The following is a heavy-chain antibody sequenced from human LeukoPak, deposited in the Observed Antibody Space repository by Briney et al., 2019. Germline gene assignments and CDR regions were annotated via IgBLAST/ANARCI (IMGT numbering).Heavy chain of an antibody. J-gene: IGHJ6*02. CDR2: IWYDGSNK. D-gene: IGHD5-18*01. Sequence: GGSLRLSYAASGFTFSSYGMHWVRQAPGKGLEWVAVIWYDGSNKYYADSVKGRFTISRDNSKNTLYLQMNSLRAEDTAVYYCARVPGYSYGLGMDVWGQGTTVTVSS. CDR3: ARVPGYSYGLGMDV. V-gene: IGHV3-33*01. CDR1: GFTFSSYG.